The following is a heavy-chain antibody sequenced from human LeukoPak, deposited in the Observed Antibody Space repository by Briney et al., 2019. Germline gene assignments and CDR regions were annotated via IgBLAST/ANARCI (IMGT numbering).Heavy chain of an antibody. CDR2: ISYDGSNK. V-gene: IGHV3-30*18. Sequence: GGSLRLSCAASGFTFSSYGMHWVRQAPGKGLEWVAVISYDGSNKYYADSVKGRFTISRDNSRNTLYLQMNSLRAEDTAVYYCGKGSSIVATILGYWGQGTLVTVSS. J-gene: IGHJ4*02. CDR3: GKGSSIVATILGY. CDR1: GFTFSSYG. D-gene: IGHD5-12*01.